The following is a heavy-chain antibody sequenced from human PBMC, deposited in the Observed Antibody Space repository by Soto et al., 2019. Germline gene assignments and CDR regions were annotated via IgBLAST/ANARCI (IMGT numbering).Heavy chain of an antibody. Sequence: QVQLVQSGAEVKKPGSSVKVSCKASGGTFSSYAISWVRQAPGQGLEWMGGIIPIFGTANYAQKFQGRVTITADESTSTAYMELSSLRSEDTAVYYCARDKVHYYDSSGYHTPYYYYYYGMDVWGQGTPVTVSS. J-gene: IGHJ6*02. CDR2: IIPIFGTA. V-gene: IGHV1-69*01. CDR1: GGTFSSYA. CDR3: ARDKVHYYDSSGYHTPYYYYYYGMDV. D-gene: IGHD3-22*01.